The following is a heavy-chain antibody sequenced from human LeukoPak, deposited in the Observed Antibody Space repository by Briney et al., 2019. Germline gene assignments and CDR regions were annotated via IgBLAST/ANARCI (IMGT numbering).Heavy chain of an antibody. CDR2: IYSGDST. V-gene: IGHV3-66*02. J-gene: IGHJ4*02. CDR3: AKDRSGIAPGTMDN. Sequence: GGSLRLSCAASGFTVSSKYMSWVRQAPGKGLEWVSVIYSGDSTYYADSVKGRFTISRDNSKNTLYLQMNSLRAEDTAVYYCAKDRSGIAPGTMDNWGQGTLVTVSS. CDR1: GFTVSSKY. D-gene: IGHD1-1*01.